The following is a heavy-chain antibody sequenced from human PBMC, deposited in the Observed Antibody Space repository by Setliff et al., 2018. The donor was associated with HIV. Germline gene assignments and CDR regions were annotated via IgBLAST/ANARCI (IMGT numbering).Heavy chain of an antibody. CDR1: GYTFTGNY. J-gene: IGHJ4*02. CDR2: INPNSGGT. V-gene: IGHV1-2*04. D-gene: IGHD2-2*02. CDR3: ARESGYCSSTSCYNLDYHFDY. Sequence: GASVKVSCKASGYTFTGNYMHWVRQAPGQGLEWMGRINPNSGGTNYAQKFQGWVTVTRDTSITTAYMELSRLRSDDTAVYYCARESGYCSSTSCYNLDYHFDYWGQGTLVTVSS.